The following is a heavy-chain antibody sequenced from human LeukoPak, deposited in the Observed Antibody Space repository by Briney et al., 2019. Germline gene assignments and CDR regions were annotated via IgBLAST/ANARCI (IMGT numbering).Heavy chain of an antibody. CDR1: GFSVTGSY. J-gene: IGHJ6*03. CDR3: ARVLYYYASVSYNYYMDV. V-gene: IGHV3-53*01. CDR2: IYSGGTT. D-gene: IGHD3-10*01. Sequence: GGSLRLSCAVSGFSVTGSYMTWVRLAPGKGLEWVSTIYSGGTTFYTDSVRGRFTISRDNSKNTLYLQMNSLRAEDAAIYYCARVLYYYASVSYNYYMDVWGKGTTATISS.